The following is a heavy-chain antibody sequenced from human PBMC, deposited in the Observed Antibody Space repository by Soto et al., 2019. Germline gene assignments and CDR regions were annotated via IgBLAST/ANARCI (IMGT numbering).Heavy chain of an antibody. V-gene: IGHV1-69*13. J-gene: IGHJ6*02. D-gene: IGHD6-19*01. CDR1: GYTFTSYG. CDR2: IIPIFGTA. CDR3: ARLASEGSGWTPRTYYYYYGMDV. Sequence: GASVKVSCKASGYTFTSYGISWVRQAPGQGLEWMGGIIPIFGTANYAQKFQGRVTITADESTSTAYMELSSLRSEDTAVYYCARLASEGSGWTPRTYYYYYGMDVWGQGTTVTVSS.